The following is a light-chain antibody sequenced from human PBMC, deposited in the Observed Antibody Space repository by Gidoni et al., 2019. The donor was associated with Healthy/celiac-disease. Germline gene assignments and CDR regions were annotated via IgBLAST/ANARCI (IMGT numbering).Light chain of an antibody. CDR1: QSISSY. Sequence: DIQMTQSPSSLSASVGDRVTITCRASQSISSYLNWYQQKPGKSPKLLIYDASILQSGVPSRFSGSGSGTDFTLTISSLQPEDFATYYCQQSYSTLWTFGQXTKVEIK. V-gene: IGKV1-39*01. J-gene: IGKJ1*01. CDR3: QQSYSTLWT. CDR2: DAS.